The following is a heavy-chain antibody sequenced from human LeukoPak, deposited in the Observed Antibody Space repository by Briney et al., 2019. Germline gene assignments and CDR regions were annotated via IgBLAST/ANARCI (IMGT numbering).Heavy chain of an antibody. V-gene: IGHV4-34*01. CDR1: GGSFSGYY. CDR3: ARVETRSWFDP. J-gene: IGHJ5*02. CDR2: INHSGST. Sequence: SETLSLTCAVYGGSFSGYYWSWIRQPPGKGLEWIGEINHSGSTNYNPSLKSRVTISVDTSKNQFSLKLSSVTAADTAVYYCARVETRSWFDPWGQGTLVTVSS.